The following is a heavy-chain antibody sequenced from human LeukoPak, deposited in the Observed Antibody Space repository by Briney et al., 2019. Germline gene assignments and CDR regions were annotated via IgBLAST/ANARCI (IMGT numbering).Heavy chain of an antibody. CDR2: INPRSGAT. V-gene: IGHV1-2*02. CDR3: AREEVGYCGSTSCYGAWFDP. Sequence: ASVKVSCKSSRYTFTDYYIHWVRQAPGQGLEWMGWINPRSGATNYAQKFQGRVTMTRDTSISTAYMELSYLRSDGTAVYYCAREEVGYCGSTSCYGAWFDPWGQGTLVSVSS. CDR1: RYTFTDYY. J-gene: IGHJ5*02. D-gene: IGHD2-2*01.